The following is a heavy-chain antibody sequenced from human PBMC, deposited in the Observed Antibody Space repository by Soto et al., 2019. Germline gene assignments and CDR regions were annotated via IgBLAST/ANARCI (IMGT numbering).Heavy chain of an antibody. CDR1: GFAFSNYW. V-gene: IGHV3-74*01. J-gene: IGHJ5*02. D-gene: IGHD4-17*01. CDR2: LKSDGSST. CDR3: ARFLVDGDSVP. Sequence: EVQLVESGGGLVQPGGSLRLSCAASGFAFSNYWMHWVRQAPGKGLGWVSRLKSDGSSTSNADSVRGRFTISRDNAENALYLQMNSLRDEDTAVYYWARFLVDGDSVPWGQGPLVTVSS.